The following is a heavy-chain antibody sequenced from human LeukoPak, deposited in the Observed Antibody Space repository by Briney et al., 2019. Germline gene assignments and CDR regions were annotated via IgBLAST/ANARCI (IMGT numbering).Heavy chain of an antibody. CDR3: AKDYDFWSGYLS. CDR2: ISGSGGST. J-gene: IGHJ5*02. CDR1: GFTFSSYA. Sequence: SGGSLRLSCAASGFTFSSYAMSWVRQAPGKGLEWVSAISGSGGSTYYADSVKGRFAISRDNSKNTLYLQMNSLRAEDTAVYYCAKDYDFWSGYLSWGQGTLVTVSS. V-gene: IGHV3-23*01. D-gene: IGHD3-3*01.